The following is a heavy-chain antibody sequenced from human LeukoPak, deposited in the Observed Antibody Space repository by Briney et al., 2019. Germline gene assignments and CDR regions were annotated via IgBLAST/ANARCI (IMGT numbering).Heavy chain of an antibody. V-gene: IGHV3-30-3*01. J-gene: IGHJ4*02. Sequence: GGSLRLSCAASGFTFSSYAMHWVRQAPGKGLEWVAIISYDGSNKYYADSVKGRFTISRDNSKNTLYLQMNSLRAEDTAVYYCARDRRPFDYWGQGTLVTVSS. CDR3: ARDRRPFDY. CDR2: ISYDGSNK. CDR1: GFTFSSYA.